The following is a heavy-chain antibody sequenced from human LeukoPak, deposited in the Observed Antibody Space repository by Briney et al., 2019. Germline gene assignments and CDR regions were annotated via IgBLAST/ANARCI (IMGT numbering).Heavy chain of an antibody. V-gene: IGHV4-30-4*08. D-gene: IGHD2-2*01. CDR3: AGYCSSTSCYPLYYFDY. CDR1: GGSISSGDYY. Sequence: PSQTLSLTCTVSGGSISSGDYYWSWIRQPPGQGLEWIGYIYYSGSTYYNPSLKSRVTISVDTPKNQFSLKLSSVTAADTAVYYCAGYCSSTSCYPLYYFDYWGQGTLVTVSS. CDR2: IYYSGST. J-gene: IGHJ4*02.